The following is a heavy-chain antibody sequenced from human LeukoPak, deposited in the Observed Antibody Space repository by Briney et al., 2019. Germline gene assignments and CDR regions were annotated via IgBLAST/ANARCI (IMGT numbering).Heavy chain of an antibody. CDR3: ARDQGSDYYGSGSYVFDY. CDR1: GYTFTGYY. J-gene: IGHJ4*02. CDR2: INPNSGGT. D-gene: IGHD3-10*01. Sequence: ASVKVPCKASGYTFTGYYMHWVRQAPGQGLEWMGWINPNSGGTNYAQKFQGRVTMTRDMSTSTVYMELSSLRSGDTAVYYCARDQGSDYYGSGSYVFDYWGQGTLVTVSS. V-gene: IGHV1-2*02.